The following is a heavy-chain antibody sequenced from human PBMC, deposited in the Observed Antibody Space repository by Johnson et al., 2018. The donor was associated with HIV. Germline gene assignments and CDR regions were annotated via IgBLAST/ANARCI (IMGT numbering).Heavy chain of an antibody. J-gene: IGHJ3*01. Sequence: QVQLVESGGGVVQPGRSLRLSCAASGFTFSSYAMHWVRQAPGKGLEWVEVIYYDGSNKYYEDSMKGLTTISRDNTKNTLYLQMNSLSAEETAVYYCARGCAGGGDAFDFWGQGTMVTVSS. D-gene: IGHD2-8*02. CDR1: GFTFSSYA. V-gene: IGHV3-30-3*01. CDR2: IYYDGSNK. CDR3: ARGCAGGGDAFDF.